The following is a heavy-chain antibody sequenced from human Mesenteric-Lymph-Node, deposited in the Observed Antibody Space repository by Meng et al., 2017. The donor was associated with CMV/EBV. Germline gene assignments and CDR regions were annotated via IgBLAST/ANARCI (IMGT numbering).Heavy chain of an antibody. CDR2: MSYDGTNK. Sequence: GESLKISCAASGFTFSSYAMSWVRQAPGKGLEWVAVMSYDGTNKYYADSLKGRFAISRDNSKNTLYLQMNSLRADDTAVYYCARGELFCSGVSCYQHIDYWGQGALVTVSS. CDR1: GFTFSSYA. J-gene: IGHJ4*02. D-gene: IGHD2-15*01. CDR3: ARGELFCSGVSCYQHIDY. V-gene: IGHV3-30*09.